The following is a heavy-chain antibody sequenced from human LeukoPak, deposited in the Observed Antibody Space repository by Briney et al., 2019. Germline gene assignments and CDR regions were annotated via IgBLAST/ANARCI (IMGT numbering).Heavy chain of an antibody. CDR3: ARGLIAAAGDFDY. CDR2: IIPIIGIP. V-gene: IGHV1-69*04. CDR1: GGAFNSYS. J-gene: IGHJ4*02. Sequence: ASVKVSCKTSGGAFNSYSISWVRQAPGQGLEWMGRIIPIIGIPDYAHDYQGRVTITADKSTSTAYMELSGLRSEDTAVYYCARGLIAAAGDFDYWGQGTLVTVSS. D-gene: IGHD6-13*01.